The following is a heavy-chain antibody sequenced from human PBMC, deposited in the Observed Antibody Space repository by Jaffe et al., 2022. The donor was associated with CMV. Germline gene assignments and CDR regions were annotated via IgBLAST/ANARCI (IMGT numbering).Heavy chain of an antibody. CDR2: ISSSSSTI. Sequence: EVQLVESGGGLVQPGGSLRLSCAASGFTFSSYSMNWVRQAPGKGLEWVSYISSSSSTIYYADSVKGRFTISRDNAKNSLYLQMNSLRDEDTAVYYCARGTPYYYGSGSAYYFDYWGQGTLVTVSS. CDR1: GFTFSSYS. V-gene: IGHV3-48*02. CDR3: ARGTPYYYGSGSAYYFDY. J-gene: IGHJ4*02. D-gene: IGHD3-10*01.